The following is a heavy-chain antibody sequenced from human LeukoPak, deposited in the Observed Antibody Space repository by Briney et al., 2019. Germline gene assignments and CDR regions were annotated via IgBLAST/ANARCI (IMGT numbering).Heavy chain of an antibody. V-gene: IGHV4-38-2*02. Sequence: PSETLSLTCTFSGYSISSGYYWGWIRQSTGKGLEWIGSIYFPGNTYYNPSLKSRVTISVDTSKNQFSLKLRSVTAADTAVYFCARTTTSMNWFDPWGQGTLVTVSS. D-gene: IGHD1-1*01. CDR1: GYSISSGYY. J-gene: IGHJ5*02. CDR2: IYFPGNT. CDR3: ARTTTSMNWFDP.